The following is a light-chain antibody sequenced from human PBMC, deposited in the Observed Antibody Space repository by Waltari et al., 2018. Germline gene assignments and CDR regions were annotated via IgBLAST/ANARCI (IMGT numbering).Light chain of an antibody. CDR3: QQYNSYRKT. Sequence: DIQMTQSPSTLSASVADRVTITCRASQSISSWLAWYQQKPGKVPKLLIYKASSLESGVPSRFSGSGSGTEFTLTISSLQPDDFATYYCQQYNSYRKTFGQGTKVEIK. CDR2: KAS. J-gene: IGKJ1*01. V-gene: IGKV1-5*03. CDR1: QSISSW.